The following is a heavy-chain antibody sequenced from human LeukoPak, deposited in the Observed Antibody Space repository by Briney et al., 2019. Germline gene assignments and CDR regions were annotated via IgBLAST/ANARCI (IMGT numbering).Heavy chain of an antibody. CDR2: IYPNSGGT. CDR1: AYTFTGYY. D-gene: IGHD5/OR15-5a*01. J-gene: IGHJ6*03. CDR3: ARGGSTPYYMDV. V-gene: IGHV1-2*02. Sequence: GASVKVSCKASAYTFTGYYMHWVRQAPGQGLEWMGWIYPNSGGTNYAQKFQGRVTMTRDTSISTAYMELSSLRSEDTAVYYCARGGSTPYYMDVWGKGTTVTISS.